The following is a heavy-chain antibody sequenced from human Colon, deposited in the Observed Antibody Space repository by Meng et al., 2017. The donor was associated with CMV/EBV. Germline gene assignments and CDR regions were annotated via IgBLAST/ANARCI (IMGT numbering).Heavy chain of an antibody. Sequence: GESLKISCAASGFTFSSYSMNWVRQAPGKGLEWVSSISSSSSYIYYADSVKGRFTISRDNAKNSLYLEMDSLRVEDTAVYYCVRDCRRDHLFDYWGQGALVTVSS. V-gene: IGHV3-21*01. J-gene: IGHJ4*02. CDR2: ISSSSSYI. CDR3: VRDCRRDHLFDY. CDR1: GFTFSSYS. D-gene: IGHD1-14*01.